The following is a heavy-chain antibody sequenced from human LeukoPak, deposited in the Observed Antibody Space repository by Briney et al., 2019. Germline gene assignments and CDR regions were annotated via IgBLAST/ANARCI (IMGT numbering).Heavy chain of an antibody. CDR3: ARGRYCSGGSCYGYYYYYYMDV. J-gene: IGHJ6*03. CDR2: ISAYNGNT. D-gene: IGHD2-15*01. Sequence: ASVKVSCKASGYTFTSYGISWVRQAPGQGLEWMGWISAYNGNTNYAQKLQGRVTMTTDTSTSTAYMELRSLRSDDMAVYYCARGRYCSGGSCYGYYYYYYMDVWGKGTTVTVSS. V-gene: IGHV1-18*03. CDR1: GYTFTSYG.